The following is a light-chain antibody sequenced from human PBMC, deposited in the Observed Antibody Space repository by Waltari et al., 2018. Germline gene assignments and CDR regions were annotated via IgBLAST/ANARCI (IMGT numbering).Light chain of an antibody. CDR1: HSISKF. CDR3: QQRTDWLWT. CDR2: DAS. J-gene: IGKJ1*01. V-gene: IGKV3-11*01. Sequence: EVVLTQSPATLSLSPGERATLSCRASHSISKFLAWYQQRPGQAPRLLIYDASDRPPGIPARFSGSGSGTDFTHTISSLEPEDFAVYYCQQRTDWLWTFGQGTKVEIK.